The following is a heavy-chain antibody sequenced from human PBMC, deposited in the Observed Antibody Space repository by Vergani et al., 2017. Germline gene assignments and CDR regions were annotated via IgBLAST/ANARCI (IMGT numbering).Heavy chain of an antibody. Sequence: DVQLVESGGDLVQPGGSLRLSCAASGFTFSSYSMNWVRQAPGKGLEWISYISTTSDTIYYADSVRGRFTISRDNAKNSLYLEMNSLRVEDTAVYYCTRDRLDDSYAYFVYWGQGTLVTVSP. J-gene: IGHJ4*02. V-gene: IGHV3-48*01. CDR1: GFTFSSYS. CDR2: ISTTSDTI. D-gene: IGHD3-16*01. CDR3: TRDRLDDSYAYFVY.